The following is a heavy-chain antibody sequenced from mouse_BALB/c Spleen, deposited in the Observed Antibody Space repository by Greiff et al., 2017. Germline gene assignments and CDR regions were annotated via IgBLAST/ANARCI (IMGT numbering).Heavy chain of an antibody. CDR1: GFTFSSYA. CDR3: ARGGIITTATWFAY. CDR2: ISSGGST. D-gene: IGHD1-2*01. J-gene: IGHJ3*01. V-gene: IGHV5-6-5*01. Sequence: EVKLVESGGGLVKPGGSLKLSCAASGFTFSSYAMSWVRQTPEKRLEWVASISSGGSTYYPDSVTGRFTISRDNARNILYLQMSSLRSEDTAMYYCARGGIITTATWFAYWGQGTLVTVAA.